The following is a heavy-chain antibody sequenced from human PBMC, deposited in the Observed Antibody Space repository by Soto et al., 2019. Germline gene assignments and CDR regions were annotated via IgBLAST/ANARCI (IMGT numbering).Heavy chain of an antibody. CDR2: IYYSGST. CDR3: AGTEVGYSSGWYHH. V-gene: IGHV4-59*01. CDR1: GGSISSYY. Sequence: SETLSLTCTVSGGSISSYYWSWIRQPPGKGLEWIGYIYYSGSTNYNPSLKSRVTISVDTSKNQFSLKLSSVTAADTAVYYGAGTEVGYSSGWYHHWGQGTLVTVSS. D-gene: IGHD6-19*01. J-gene: IGHJ5*02.